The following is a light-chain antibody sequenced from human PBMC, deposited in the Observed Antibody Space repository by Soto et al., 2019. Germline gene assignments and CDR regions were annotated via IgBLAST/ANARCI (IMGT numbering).Light chain of an antibody. CDR1: SSDVGGYNY. V-gene: IGLV2-11*01. CDR2: DVS. CDR3: CSYAGSYTYV. Sequence: QSVLTQPRSVSGSPGQSVTISCTGTSSDVGGYNYVSWYQQHPGKAPKLMIYDVSKRPSGVPDRFSGSKSGNTASLTISGLHAEAEADYDCCSYAGSYTYVFGTGTKLTVL. J-gene: IGLJ1*01.